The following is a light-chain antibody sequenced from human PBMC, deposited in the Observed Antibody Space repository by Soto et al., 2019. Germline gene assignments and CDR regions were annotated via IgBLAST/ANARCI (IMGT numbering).Light chain of an antibody. J-gene: IGLJ1*01. CDR2: EVS. CDR3: NSYATGNTRV. V-gene: IGLV2-14*01. Sequence: SVLTQPASGSGSLGKSITISCTGSSSDIGDYDYVSWYQQHPGKAPKVLISEVSNRPSGVSNRFSGSKSGNTASLTISGLQAEDEADYYCNSYATGNTRVFGTGTKVTVL. CDR1: SSDIGDYDY.